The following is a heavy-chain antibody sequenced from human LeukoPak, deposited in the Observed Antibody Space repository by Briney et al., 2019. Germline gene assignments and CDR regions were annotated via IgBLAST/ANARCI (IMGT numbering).Heavy chain of an antibody. Sequence: GGSLRLSCAASGFTLSSHWMTWVRQAPGKGLEWVANINQDGSERYYVDSVKGRFTISRDNAKKSLYLQMNGLRADDTAVYYCASDGGPFDNWGQGTLVTVSS. V-gene: IGHV3-7*01. J-gene: IGHJ4*02. D-gene: IGHD3-3*01. CDR3: ASDGGPFDN. CDR1: GFTLSSHW. CDR2: INQDGSER.